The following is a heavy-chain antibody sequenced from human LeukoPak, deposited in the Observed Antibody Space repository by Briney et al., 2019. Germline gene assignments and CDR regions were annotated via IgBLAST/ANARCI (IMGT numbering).Heavy chain of an antibody. CDR1: GFTFSSYA. J-gene: IGHJ6*03. CDR2: ISGSGVST. Sequence: GGSLRLSCAASGFTFSSYAMSWVRQAPGKGLEWVSAISGSGVSTYYADSVKGRFTISRDNSKNTLHLQMNSRRPEDTAVYSCAKQAVPLQYYYMDVWSKGTTVTVSS. CDR3: AKQAVPLQYYYMDV. V-gene: IGHV3-23*01.